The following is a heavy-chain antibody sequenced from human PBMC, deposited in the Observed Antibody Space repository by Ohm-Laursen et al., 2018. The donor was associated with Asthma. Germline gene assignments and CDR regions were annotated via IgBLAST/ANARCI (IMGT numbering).Heavy chain of an antibody. CDR3: AREHYDILTGYSFYGMDV. D-gene: IGHD3-9*01. CDR1: GYTFTGYY. Sequence: SVKVSCKASGYTFTGYYMHWVRQAPGQGLEWMGRINPNSGGTNYAQKFQGRVTMTRDTSISTAYMELSRLRSDDTAVYYCAREHYDILTGYSFYGMDVWGQGTTVTVSS. V-gene: IGHV1-2*06. CDR2: INPNSGGT. J-gene: IGHJ6*02.